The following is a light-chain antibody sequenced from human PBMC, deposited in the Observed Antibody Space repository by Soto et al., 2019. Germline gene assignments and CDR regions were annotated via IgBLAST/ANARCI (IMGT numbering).Light chain of an antibody. J-gene: IGKJ5*01. CDR2: EAS. V-gene: IGKV1-9*01. CDR3: QQRSTYRAT. Sequence: DIQLTQSPSLLSTSVGDRVTITCRASQGMSSYLAWYQQKPGKAPKLLIYEASTLQSGVPSRFSGSGSATEFTLIFSSLQAVDFATYYCQQRSTYRATFGQGTRLEI. CDR1: QGMSSY.